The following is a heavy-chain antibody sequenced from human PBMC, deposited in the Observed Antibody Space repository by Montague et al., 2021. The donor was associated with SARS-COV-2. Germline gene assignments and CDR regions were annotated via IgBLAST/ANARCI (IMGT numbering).Heavy chain of an antibody. CDR3: ARVKVGATIDY. CDR1: GFTFTDYT. V-gene: IGHV3-20*04. D-gene: IGHD1-26*01. CDR2: INWNGGDT. J-gene: IGHJ4*02. Sequence: YRSLSWAASGFTFTDYTMNWVRQVPGKGLEWVSGINWNGGDTGYADSVKGRFTISRDNAKNSLYLQMNSLRDEDTAFYYCARVKVGATIDYWGQGTLVTVSS.